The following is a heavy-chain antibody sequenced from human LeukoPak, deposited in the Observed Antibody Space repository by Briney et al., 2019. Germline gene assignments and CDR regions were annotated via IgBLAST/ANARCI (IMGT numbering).Heavy chain of an antibody. V-gene: IGHV4-59*01. D-gene: IGHD2-21*01. CDR2: IYYSGST. CDR1: GVSISSYY. CDR3: ERVVAYCGSANYYCGMDV. J-gene: IGHJ6*02. Sequence: PSETLSLTCTVSGVSISSYYWSWIRQPPGKGLEWIGYIYYSGSTNYNPSLKSRVTISVDTSKNQFSLKLSSVTTSDTAVYYCERVVAYCGSANYYCGMDVWGQGTKVTVSS.